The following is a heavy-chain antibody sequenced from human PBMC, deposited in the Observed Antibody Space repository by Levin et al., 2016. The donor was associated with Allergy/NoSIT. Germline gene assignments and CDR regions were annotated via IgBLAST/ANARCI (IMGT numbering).Heavy chain of an antibody. J-gene: IGHJ4*02. CDR2: IKQDGSEK. Sequence: GESLKISCAASGFTFSSYWMSWVRQAPGKGLEWVANIKQDGSEKYYVDSVKGRFTISRDNAKNSLYLQMNSLRAEDTALYYCASSTRGGPTDYWGQGTLVTVSS. CDR1: GFTFSSYW. D-gene: IGHD3-10*01. CDR3: ASSTRGGPTDY. V-gene: IGHV3-7*03.